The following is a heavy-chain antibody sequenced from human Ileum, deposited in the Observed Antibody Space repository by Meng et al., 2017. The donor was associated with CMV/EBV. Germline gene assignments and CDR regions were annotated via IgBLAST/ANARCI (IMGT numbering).Heavy chain of an antibody. CDR2: INPNSGGT. V-gene: IGHV1-2*06. CDR3: ARDFGFCGSAKCYPTTASGFDY. D-gene: IGHD2-2*01. Sequence: YYIHWVRQAPGQGLEWMGRINPNSGGTNLAQNFQDRVTMTRDTSITTVYMELSRLRSDDTAVYYCARDFGFCGSAKCYPTTASGFDYWGQGTLVTVSS. CDR1: YY. J-gene: IGHJ4*02.